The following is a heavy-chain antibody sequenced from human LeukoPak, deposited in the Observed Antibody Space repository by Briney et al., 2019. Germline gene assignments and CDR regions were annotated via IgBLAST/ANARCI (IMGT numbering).Heavy chain of an antibody. CDR2: IYYSGST. V-gene: IGHV4-59*01. J-gene: IGHJ4*02. D-gene: IGHD1-14*01. Sequence: SETLSLTCTVSGDSISTYYWSWIRQPPGKGLEWIGYIYYSGSTSYNSSLKSRVTISVDTSKNQFSLRLTSATAADTAVYYCAKEGPEGRYYFDSWGQGTLVTVSS. CDR1: GDSISTYY. CDR3: AKEGPEGRYYFDS.